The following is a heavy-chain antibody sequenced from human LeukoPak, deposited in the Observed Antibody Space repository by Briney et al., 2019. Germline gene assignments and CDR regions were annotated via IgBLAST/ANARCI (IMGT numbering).Heavy chain of an antibody. CDR2: IYHSGST. Sequence: SETLSLTCTVSGGSISSDFWGWIRQPPGKGLEHIGYIYHSGSTTYNPALKSRLTISLDKSNNQFSLNLSSVTAADTAMYYCARYKTTVVLGAFDVWGQGTMVTVSS. CDR1: GGSISSDF. J-gene: IGHJ3*01. CDR3: ARYKTTVVLGAFDV. D-gene: IGHD4-23*01. V-gene: IGHV4-59*01.